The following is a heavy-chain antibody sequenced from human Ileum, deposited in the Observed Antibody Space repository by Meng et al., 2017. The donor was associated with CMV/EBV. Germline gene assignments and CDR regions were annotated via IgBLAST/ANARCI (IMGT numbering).Heavy chain of an antibody. CDR2: IYYSGST. D-gene: IGHD2-2*02. Sequence: SDYYWGWLRQPPGKGLEWIGTIYYSGSTSYNPSLKSRVTISVDTSKNQFSLKLSSVTAAETAVFYCARSPRGGCGSTSCYTERPFDYWGQGTLVTVSS. CDR1: SDYY. V-gene: IGHV4-39*01. J-gene: IGHJ4*02. CDR3: ARSPRGGCGSTSCYTERPFDY.